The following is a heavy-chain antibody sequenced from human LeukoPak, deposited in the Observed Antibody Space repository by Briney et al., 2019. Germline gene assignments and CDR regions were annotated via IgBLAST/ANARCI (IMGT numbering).Heavy chain of an antibody. Sequence: PSETLSLTCTVSGYSLSSGFFCDWIRQSPVKGLEWIGSFSHRGGSYHNPSLKSRVTISVDTSKDQFSLKLLSVTAADTAVYYCARAQDFSDSSGPNYLDFWGQGILVTVSS. CDR3: ARAQDFSDSSGPNYLDF. V-gene: IGHV4-38-2*02. CDR1: GYSLSSGFF. D-gene: IGHD3-22*01. J-gene: IGHJ4*02. CDR2: FSHRGGS.